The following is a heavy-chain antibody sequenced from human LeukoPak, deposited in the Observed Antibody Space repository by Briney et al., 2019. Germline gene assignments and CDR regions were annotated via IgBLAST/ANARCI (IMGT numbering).Heavy chain of an antibody. CDR1: GFTVSSNH. Sequence: PGGSLRLSCAASGFTVSSNHMSWVRQAPGKGLEWVSVIYSGGSTYYADSVKGRFTISRDNSKNTLYLQMNSLRAEDTAVYYCVKDLTNIVGATTPYYFDYWGQGTLVTVSS. D-gene: IGHD1-26*01. CDR3: VKDLTNIVGATTPYYFDY. V-gene: IGHV3-53*05. J-gene: IGHJ4*02. CDR2: IYSGGST.